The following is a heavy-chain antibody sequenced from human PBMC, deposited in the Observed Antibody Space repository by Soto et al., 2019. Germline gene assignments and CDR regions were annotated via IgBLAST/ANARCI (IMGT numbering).Heavy chain of an antibody. D-gene: IGHD3-10*01. V-gene: IGHV4-31*03. CDR1: GGSISSGGYY. CDR2: IYYSGST. Sequence: SETLSLTCTVSGGSISSGGYYWSWIRQHPGKGLEWIGYIYYSGSTYYNPSLKSRVTISVDTSKNQFSLKLSSVTAADTAVYYCARRSGGAKDYWGQGTLVTVSS. CDR3: ARRSGGAKDY. J-gene: IGHJ4*02.